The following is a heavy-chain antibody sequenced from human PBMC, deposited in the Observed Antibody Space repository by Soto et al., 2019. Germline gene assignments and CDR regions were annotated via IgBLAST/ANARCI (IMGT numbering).Heavy chain of an antibody. CDR3: ARASDSGNFWFDP. D-gene: IGHD2-21*01. CDR2: ISAYNGNT. J-gene: IGHJ5*02. CDR1: GYPFTSYG. Sequence: DSGKVCCKASGYPFTSYGVSWVRQAPGQGLEWMGWISAYNGNTNYAQKLQGRVTMTTDTSTSTAYMELRSLRSYDTAVYYCARASDSGNFWFDPWGQGTMVTVSS. V-gene: IGHV1-18*04.